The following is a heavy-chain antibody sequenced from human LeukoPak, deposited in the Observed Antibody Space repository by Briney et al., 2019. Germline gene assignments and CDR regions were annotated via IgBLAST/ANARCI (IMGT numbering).Heavy chain of an antibody. CDR1: GGXISSGGYY. J-gene: IGHJ4*02. CDR2: IYYSGST. V-gene: IGHV4-31*03. D-gene: IGHD3-22*01. CDR3: ARLLYYYDSSGYGNFDY. Sequence: PSQTLSLTCTVSGGXISSGGYYWSWIRQHPGKGLEWIGYIYYSGSTYYNPSLKSRVTISVDTSKNQFSLKLSSVTAADTAVYYYARLLYYYDSSGYGNFDYWGQGTLVTVSS.